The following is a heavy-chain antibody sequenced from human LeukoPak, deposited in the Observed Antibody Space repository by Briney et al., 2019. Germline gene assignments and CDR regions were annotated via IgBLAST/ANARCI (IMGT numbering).Heavy chain of an antibody. J-gene: IGHJ4*02. CDR1: GGSFSGYY. Sequence: PSETLSLTCAVYGGSFSGYYWSWIRQPPGKGLEWIGEINHSGSTNYNPSLKNRVTISVDTSKNQFSLKLSSVTAADTAVYYCARAPARLVDYWGQGTLVTVSS. V-gene: IGHV4-34*01. CDR3: ARAPARLVDY. D-gene: IGHD6-6*01. CDR2: INHSGST.